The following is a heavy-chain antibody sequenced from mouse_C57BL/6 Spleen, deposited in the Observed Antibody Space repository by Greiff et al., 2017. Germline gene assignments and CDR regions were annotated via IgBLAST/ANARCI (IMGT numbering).Heavy chain of an antibody. CDR2: INPNNGGT. CDR3: ARGEDGYYGFAD. D-gene: IGHD2-3*01. CDR1: GYTFTDYN. V-gene: IGHV1-18*01. J-gene: IGHJ3*01. Sequence: VQLQQSGPELVKPGASVKIPCTASGYTFTDYNMDWVKQSHGKSLEWIRDINPNNGGTIYNQKCKGKATLTVDKSSSTAYMELRSLTSEDTAVYYRARGEDGYYGFADWGQGTLVTVSA.